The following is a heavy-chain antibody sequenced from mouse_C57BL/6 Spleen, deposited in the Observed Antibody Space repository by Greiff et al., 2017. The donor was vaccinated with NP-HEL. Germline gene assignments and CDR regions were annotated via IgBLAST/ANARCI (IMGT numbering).Heavy chain of an antibody. CDR1: GYSIPSDY. D-gene: IGHD1-1*01. J-gene: IGHJ1*03. V-gene: IGHV3-8*01. CDR3: ARTYGSRGYFDV. Sequence: DVQLQESGPGLAKPSQTLSLTCSVTGYSIPSDYWNWIRKFPGNKLEYMGYISYSGSTYYNPSLKSRISLTRDTSKNQYYLQLNSVTTEDTATYYCARTYGSRGYFDVWGTGTTVTVSS. CDR2: ISYSGST.